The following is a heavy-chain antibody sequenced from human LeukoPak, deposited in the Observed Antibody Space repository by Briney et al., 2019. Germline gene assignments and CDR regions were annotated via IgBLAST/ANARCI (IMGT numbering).Heavy chain of an antibody. D-gene: IGHD3-9*01. Sequence: GRSLRLSCAASGFTFNNCAMYWVRQAPLKGLEWVAVISYDGNNKYSADSVNARFTISRDNSKNTLYLQMSSLRTEDTAVYYCARDRDRDIIGDGMDVWGKGTTVTVSS. CDR2: ISYDGNNK. J-gene: IGHJ6*04. CDR3: ARDRDRDIIGDGMDV. CDR1: GFTFNNCA. V-gene: IGHV3-30*04.